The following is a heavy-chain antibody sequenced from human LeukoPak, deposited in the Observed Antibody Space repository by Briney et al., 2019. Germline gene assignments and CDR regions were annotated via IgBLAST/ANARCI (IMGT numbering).Heavy chain of an antibody. CDR3: ARERGLWFGESDAFDI. V-gene: IGHV3-30-3*01. J-gene: IGHJ3*02. CDR2: ISYDGSNK. CDR1: GFTFSSYA. D-gene: IGHD3-10*01. Sequence: PGGSLRLSCAASGFTFSSYAMHWVRQAPGKGLEWVAVISYDGSNKYYADSVKGRFTISRDNSKNTLYLQMNSLRAEDTAVYYCARERGLWFGESDAFDIWGQGTMVTVSS.